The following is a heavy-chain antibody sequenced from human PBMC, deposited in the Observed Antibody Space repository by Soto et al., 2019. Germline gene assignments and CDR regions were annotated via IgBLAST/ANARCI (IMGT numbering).Heavy chain of an antibody. D-gene: IGHD3-22*01. Sequence: GASVKVSCKASGGTFSTNAISWVRQAPGQGLEWMGWINPNGGGTNFAQKFQGRVTMNRDTSISTAYMELSRLTSDDAAVYYFARDRDGLYYDGSGYPDAFDIWGQGTMVTVSS. CDR1: GGTFSTNA. V-gene: IGHV1-2*02. CDR3: ARDRDGLYYDGSGYPDAFDI. CDR2: INPNGGGT. J-gene: IGHJ3*02.